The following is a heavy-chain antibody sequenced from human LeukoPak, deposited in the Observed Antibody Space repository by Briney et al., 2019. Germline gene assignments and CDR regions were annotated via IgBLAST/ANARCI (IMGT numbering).Heavy chain of an antibody. Sequence: ASVKVSCKASGYTFTAYYMHWVRQAPGQGLEWMGWINPNSGGTNYAQKFQGRVTMTRDTSISTGYMELSRLRSDDTAVYYCATYFLDTSARDWGQGTLVTVSS. V-gene: IGHV1-2*02. D-gene: IGHD3-22*01. J-gene: IGHJ4*02. CDR2: INPNSGGT. CDR1: GYTFTAYY. CDR3: ATYFLDTSARD.